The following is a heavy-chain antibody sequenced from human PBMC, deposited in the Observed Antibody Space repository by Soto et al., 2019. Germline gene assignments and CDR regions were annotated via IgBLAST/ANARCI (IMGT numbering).Heavy chain of an antibody. CDR1: GYTFSSYG. Sequence: VASVKVSCKASGYTFSSYGINWVRQAPGQGLEWLGWVSPYDGYTNYAQILQGRVSMTTDTSTKTAYMEVRSLRSDDTAVYYCARGGYYDSSGSRNYFDYGMNVWG. V-gene: IGHV1-18*01. CDR2: VSPYDGYT. J-gene: IGHJ6*02. CDR3: ARGGYYDSSGSRNYFDYGMNV. D-gene: IGHD3-22*01.